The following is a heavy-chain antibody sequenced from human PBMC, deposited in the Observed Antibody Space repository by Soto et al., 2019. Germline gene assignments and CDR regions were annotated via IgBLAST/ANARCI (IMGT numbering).Heavy chain of an antibody. J-gene: IGHJ3*02. Sequence: GGSLRLSCAASGFTFSSYWMSWVRQAPGKGLEWVANIKQDGSEKYYVDSVKGRFTISRDNAKNSLYLQMNSLRAEDTAVYYCARHGYCSGGSCFDAFDIWGQGTMVTVSS. CDR2: IKQDGSEK. D-gene: IGHD2-15*01. CDR3: ARHGYCSGGSCFDAFDI. V-gene: IGHV3-7*01. CDR1: GFTFSSYW.